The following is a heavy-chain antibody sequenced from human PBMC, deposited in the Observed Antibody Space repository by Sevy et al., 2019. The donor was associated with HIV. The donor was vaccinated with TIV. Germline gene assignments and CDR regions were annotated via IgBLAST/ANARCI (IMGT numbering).Heavy chain of an antibody. CDR2: INEDGSFS. D-gene: IGHD3-10*01. CDR3: ASDFGGARDS. CDR1: GFTFRNYW. J-gene: IGHJ4*02. Sequence: GGSPRLSCAASGFTFRNYWMHWVRQGPGKGLEWVSRINEDGSFSDYADSMKGRFTISGDNAKNTLYLEMNSLRVEDTAVYYCASDFGGARDSWGQGTLVTVSS. V-gene: IGHV3-74*01.